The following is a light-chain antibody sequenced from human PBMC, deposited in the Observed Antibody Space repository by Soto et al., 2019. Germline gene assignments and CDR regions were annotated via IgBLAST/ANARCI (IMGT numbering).Light chain of an antibody. CDR2: DAS. J-gene: IGKJ4*01. V-gene: IGKV3-11*01. Sequence: EIVVPPAQIILYRSPAPRASLPWRASQSVSSYLAWYQQKPRQAPRLLIYDASNRATGIPARFSGSGSGTDFTLTISSLEPEDFAVYYCQHRSNWPLTFGGGTKVDIK. CDR3: QHRSNWPLT. CDR1: QSVSSY.